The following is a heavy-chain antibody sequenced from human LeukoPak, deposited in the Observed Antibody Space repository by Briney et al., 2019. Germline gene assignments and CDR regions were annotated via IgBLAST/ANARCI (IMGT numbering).Heavy chain of an antibody. J-gene: IGHJ4*02. Sequence: SETLSLTCTVSGGSISSYYWSWIRQPPGKGLEWIGYIYYSGSTNYNPSLKSRVTISVDTSKNQFSLKLSSVTAADTAVYYCARVPLLYNGDPLYFDYWGQGTLVTVSS. CDR2: IYYSGST. D-gene: IGHD4-17*01. V-gene: IGHV4-59*01. CDR1: GGSISSYY. CDR3: ARVPLLYNGDPLYFDY.